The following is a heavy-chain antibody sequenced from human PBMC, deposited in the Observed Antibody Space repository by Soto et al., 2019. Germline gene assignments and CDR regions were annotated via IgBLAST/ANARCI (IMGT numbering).Heavy chain of an antibody. V-gene: IGHV3-9*01. CDR2: ISWNSGSI. Sequence: GGSLRLSCAASGFTFDDYAMHWVRQAPGKGLEWVSGISWNSGSIGYADSVKGRFTISRDNAKNSLYLQMNSLRAEDTALYYCAKAPQGYCSSTICYRPHGRGASDIWGPGTMVTLSS. CDR3: AKAPQGYCSSTICYRPHGRGASDI. CDR1: GFTFDDYA. J-gene: IGHJ3*02. D-gene: IGHD2-2*01.